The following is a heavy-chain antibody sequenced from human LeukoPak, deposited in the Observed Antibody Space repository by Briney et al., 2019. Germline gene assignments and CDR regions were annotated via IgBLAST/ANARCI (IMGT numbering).Heavy chain of an antibody. CDR3: ARDPSYGGNSDY. CDR2: ISSSGSTI. CDR1: GFTFSSYE. D-gene: IGHD5-18*01. Sequence: PGGSLRLSCAASGFTFSSYEMNWVRQAPGKGLEWVSYISSSGSTICYADSVKGRFTISRDNAKNSLYLQMNSLRAEDTAVYYCARDPSYGGNSDYWGQGTLVTVSS. V-gene: IGHV3-48*03. J-gene: IGHJ4*02.